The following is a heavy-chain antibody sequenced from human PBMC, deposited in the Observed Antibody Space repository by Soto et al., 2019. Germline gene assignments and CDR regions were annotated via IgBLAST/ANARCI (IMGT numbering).Heavy chain of an antibody. CDR3: ARERKYYYDSSGYYYSVSFDY. Sequence: SVKVSCKASGGTSSSYAISWVRRAPGQGLEWMGGIIPIFGTANYAQKFQGRVTITADESTSTAYMELSSLRSEDTAVYYCARERKYYYDSSGYYYSVSFDYWGQGTLVTVPQ. CDR1: GGTSSSYA. V-gene: IGHV1-69*13. CDR2: IIPIFGTA. J-gene: IGHJ4*02. D-gene: IGHD3-22*01.